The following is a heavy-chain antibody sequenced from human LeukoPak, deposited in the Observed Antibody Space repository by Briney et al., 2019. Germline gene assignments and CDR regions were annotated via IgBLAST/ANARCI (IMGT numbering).Heavy chain of an antibody. CDR1: GFTFSSYW. CDR2: IKQDGSEK. CDR3: ARDGEAYCSGGSCSYFDY. Sequence: SGGSLRLSCAASGFTFSSYWMSWVRQAPGKGLEWVANIKQDGSEKYYVDSVKGRFTISRDNAKKSLYLQMNSLRVEDTAVYYCARDGEAYCSGGSCSYFDYWGQGTLVTVSS. D-gene: IGHD2-15*01. J-gene: IGHJ4*02. V-gene: IGHV3-7*01.